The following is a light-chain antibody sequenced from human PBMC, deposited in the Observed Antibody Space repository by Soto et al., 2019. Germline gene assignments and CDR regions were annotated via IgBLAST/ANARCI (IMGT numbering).Light chain of an antibody. CDR3: EAWDSTTRV. J-gene: IGLJ3*02. V-gene: IGLV4-60*02. CDR2: LEGSGSY. CDR1: SGHRSYI. Sequence: QPVLTQSSSASASLGSSVKLTCTRSSGHRSYIIAWHQQQPGKAPRYLMKLEGSGSYNKGSGVPDRFSGSSSGADRYLAISNLQFEDEADYYCEAWDSTTRVFGGGTQLTVL.